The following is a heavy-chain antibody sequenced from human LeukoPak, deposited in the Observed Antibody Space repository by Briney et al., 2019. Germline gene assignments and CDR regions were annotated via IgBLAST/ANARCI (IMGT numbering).Heavy chain of an antibody. V-gene: IGHV1-69*05. CDR3: ARDGQHSSSSEGSSFYY. Sequence: GASVKVSCKASGGTFSSYAISWVRQAPGQGLEWMGGIIPIFGTANYAQKFQGRVTITTDESTSTAYMELSSLRSEDTAVYYCARDGQHSSSSEGSSFYYWGQGTLVTVSS. J-gene: IGHJ4*02. D-gene: IGHD6-6*01. CDR2: IIPIFGTA. CDR1: GGTFSSYA.